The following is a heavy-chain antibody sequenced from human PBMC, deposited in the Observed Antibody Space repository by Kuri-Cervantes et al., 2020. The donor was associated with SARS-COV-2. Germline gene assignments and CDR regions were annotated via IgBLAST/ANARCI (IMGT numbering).Heavy chain of an antibody. D-gene: IGHD3-3*01. CDR1: GGSISSSSYY. CDR2: IYHSGST. CDR3: ARARRITIFGVVIKGRSDFDY. V-gene: IGHV4-39*07. Sequence: SETLSLTCTVSGGSISSSSYYWGWIRQPPGKGLEWIGSIYHSGSTYYNPSLKSRVTISVDTSKNQFSLKLSSVTAADTAVYYCARARRITIFGVVIKGRSDFDYWGQGTLVTVSS. J-gene: IGHJ4*02.